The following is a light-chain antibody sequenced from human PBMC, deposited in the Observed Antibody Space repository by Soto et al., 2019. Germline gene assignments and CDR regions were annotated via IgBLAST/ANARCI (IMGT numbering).Light chain of an antibody. Sequence: QSVLTQPPSASGSPGQSVTISCTGTNSDVGGYQYVSWYQDHPGKAPKLIIYEVNKRPSGVPDRFSGSKSGNTASLTVTGLQAEDEADYYCCSYGDNNYFVFGTGTKVTVL. CDR1: NSDVGGYQY. J-gene: IGLJ1*01. CDR3: CSYGDNNYFV. CDR2: EVN. V-gene: IGLV2-8*01.